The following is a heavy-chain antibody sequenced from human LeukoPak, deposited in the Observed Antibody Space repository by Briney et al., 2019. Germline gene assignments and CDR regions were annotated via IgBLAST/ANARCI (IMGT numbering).Heavy chain of an antibody. CDR2: IYYTGST. CDR1: GGSISSLY. Sequence: SETLSLTCSVSGGSISSLYWSWIRQPPGKGLEWIGYIYYTGSTNYNPSLKSRVTMFVDMSKNQFSLRLSSVTAADTAVYYCAKHRAYSSSSPFDYWGQGTLVTVS. V-gene: IGHV4-59*08. D-gene: IGHD6-6*01. J-gene: IGHJ4*02. CDR3: AKHRAYSSSSPFDY.